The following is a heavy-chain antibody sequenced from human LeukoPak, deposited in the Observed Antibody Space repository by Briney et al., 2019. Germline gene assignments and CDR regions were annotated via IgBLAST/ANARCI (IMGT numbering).Heavy chain of an antibody. D-gene: IGHD3-3*01. CDR3: ARGYDFWSGYYTY. J-gene: IGHJ4*02. Sequence: SETLSLTCAVSGGSISSGSYSWSWIRQSPGKGLEWIGYIYHSGCTYYNPSLKSRVTISVDRSKNQFSLKLSSVTAADTAVYYCARGYDFWSGYYTYWGQGTLVTVSS. CDR2: IYHSGCT. CDR1: GGSISSGSYS. V-gene: IGHV4-30-2*06.